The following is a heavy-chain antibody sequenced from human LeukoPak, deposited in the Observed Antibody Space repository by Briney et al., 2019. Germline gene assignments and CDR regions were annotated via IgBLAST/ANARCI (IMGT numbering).Heavy chain of an antibody. CDR2: VYHTGST. J-gene: IGHJ2*01. D-gene: IGHD7-27*01. Sequence: PSQTLSLTCTVSGGSISSGGYYWSWIRQPPGKGLEWIGYVYHTGSTYYNPSLKSPVTISVDRSKNQFSLKLSSVTAADTAVYYCARRGLNWGSTYWYFDLWGRGTLVTVSS. CDR3: ARRGLNWGSTYWYFDL. V-gene: IGHV4-30-2*01. CDR1: GGSISSGGYY.